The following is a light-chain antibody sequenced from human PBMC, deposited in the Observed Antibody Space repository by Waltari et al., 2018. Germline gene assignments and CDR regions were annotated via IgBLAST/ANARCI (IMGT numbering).Light chain of an antibody. Sequence: AIQMTQSPSSLSASVGDSVTITCRANQGIRNDLGWYQHKSGKAPQLLIYAASTLQSGVPSRFTGSGSGTDFTLTISSLQPEDFATYYCLQDYTYPRTFGQGTKVE. CDR3: LQDYTYPRT. V-gene: IGKV1-6*01. CDR2: AAS. J-gene: IGKJ1*01. CDR1: QGIRND.